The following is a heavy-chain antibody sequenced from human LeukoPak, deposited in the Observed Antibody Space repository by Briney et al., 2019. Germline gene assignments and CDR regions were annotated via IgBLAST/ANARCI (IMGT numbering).Heavy chain of an antibody. CDR3: ARGCGSGWGKDY. CDR2: IWYDGSNK. Sequence: GGSLRLSCAASGFTFSSYGMHWVRQAPGKGLEWVAVIWYDGSNKYYADSVKGRFTISRDNSNNTLYLQMNSLRAEDTAVYNCARGCGSGWGKDYWGQGTLVTVSS. CDR1: GFTFSSYG. D-gene: IGHD6-19*01. V-gene: IGHV3-33*01. J-gene: IGHJ4*02.